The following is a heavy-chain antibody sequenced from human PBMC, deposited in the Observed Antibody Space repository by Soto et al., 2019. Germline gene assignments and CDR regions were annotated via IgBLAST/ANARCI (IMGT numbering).Heavy chain of an antibody. Sequence: SETLSLTCAVSGASISNTDWWSWVRQRPGKGLEWIGEIYHSGTTNCDPSLKSRVTIPLDKSKSQFSLKLTSVTAADTAVYYCAIPGAGDFDYWGQGTLVTVSS. CDR2: IYHSGTT. J-gene: IGHJ4*02. D-gene: IGHD6-13*01. V-gene: IGHV4-4*02. CDR1: GASISNTDW. CDR3: AIPGAGDFDY.